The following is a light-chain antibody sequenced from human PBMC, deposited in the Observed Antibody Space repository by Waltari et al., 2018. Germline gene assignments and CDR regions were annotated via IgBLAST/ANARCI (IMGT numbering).Light chain of an antibody. J-gene: IGKJ1*01. Sequence: EIVLTQSPGTLSLSPGERATLSCRASQWVSSTYLAWYQQKPGQAPRLLIYATSSRATGIPDRFSGSGSGTDFTLTISRLEPEDLVVYYCQQYAGSPSTFGQGTKVEIK. CDR1: QWVSSTY. CDR3: QQYAGSPST. CDR2: ATS. V-gene: IGKV3-20*01.